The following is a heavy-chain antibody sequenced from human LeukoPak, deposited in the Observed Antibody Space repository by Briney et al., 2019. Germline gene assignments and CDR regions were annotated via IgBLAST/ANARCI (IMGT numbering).Heavy chain of an antibody. CDR3: AKVYDFWSGYSQGVDS. CDR1: GFTFSSYA. J-gene: IGHJ4*02. CDR2: IGGSGGST. D-gene: IGHD3-3*01. V-gene: IGHV3-23*01. Sequence: GGSLRLSCAASGFTFSSYAMSWVRQAPGKGLEWVSAIGGSGGSTYYADSVKGRFTISRDNSKNTLYLQMDSLRAEDTAVYYCAKVYDFWSGYSQGVDSWGQGTLVTVSS.